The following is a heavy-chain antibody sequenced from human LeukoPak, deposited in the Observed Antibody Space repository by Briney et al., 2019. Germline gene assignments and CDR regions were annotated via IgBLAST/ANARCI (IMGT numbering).Heavy chain of an antibody. V-gene: IGHV3-33*01. CDR2: IWYDGSNK. D-gene: IGHD3-22*01. J-gene: IGHJ4*02. CDR3: ARERYDSSGYYNFDY. Sequence: GALRLSCAASGFTFSSYGMHWVRQAPGKGLEWVAVIWYDGSNKYYADSVKGRFTISRDNSKNTLYPQMNSLRAEDTAVYYCARERYDSSGYYNFDYWGQGTLVTVSS. CDR1: GFTFSSYG.